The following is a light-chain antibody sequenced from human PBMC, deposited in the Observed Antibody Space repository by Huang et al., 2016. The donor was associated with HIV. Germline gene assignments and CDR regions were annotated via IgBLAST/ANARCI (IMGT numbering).Light chain of an antibody. CDR2: ATS. V-gene: IGKV1-NL1*01. CDR1: QGINKS. J-gene: IGKJ2*01. CDR3: QQYYNTPYT. Sequence: DIQMTQSPSSLSASVGDRVTINCRGSQGINKSLVWYQQKPGKAPKLLLFATSRLDRGVPSRFSGSGSGTDFTLTISSLQPEDYATYYCQQYYNTPYTFGQGTKLEIK.